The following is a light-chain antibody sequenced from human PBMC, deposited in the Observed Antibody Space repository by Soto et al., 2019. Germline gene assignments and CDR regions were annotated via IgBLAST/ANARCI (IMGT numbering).Light chain of an antibody. CDR3: HQYNNWPPWT. V-gene: IGKV3-15*01. CDR2: GAS. CDR1: HSVSSSY. Sequence: EIVLTQSPGTLSFSPGERATLSCRASHSVSSSYLAWYQQKPGQAPRLLIYGASTRATGIPARFSGSGSGTEFTLTISSLQSEDFAVYYRHQYNNWPPWTFGQGTKVDIK. J-gene: IGKJ1*01.